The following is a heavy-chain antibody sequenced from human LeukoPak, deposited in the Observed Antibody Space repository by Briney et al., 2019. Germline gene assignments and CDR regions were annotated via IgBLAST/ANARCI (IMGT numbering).Heavy chain of an antibody. Sequence: GESLKISCKGSGYSFTSYWIGWVRQMPGKGLEWMGIIYPGDSDTRYSPSFQGQVTISADKSISTAYLQWSSLKASDTAMYYCARGRRGLVSLFRYCYYGMDVWGQGTTVTVSS. CDR1: GYSFTSYW. J-gene: IGHJ6*02. D-gene: IGHD6-19*01. CDR2: IYPGDSDT. V-gene: IGHV5-51*01. CDR3: ARGRRGLVSLFRYCYYGMDV.